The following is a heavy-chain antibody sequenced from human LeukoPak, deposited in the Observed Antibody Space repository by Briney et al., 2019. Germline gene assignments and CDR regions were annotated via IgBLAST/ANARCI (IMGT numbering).Heavy chain of an antibody. CDR3: AKEGAAAGTHLRAEYFQH. CDR2: ISSSSSTI. J-gene: IGHJ1*01. CDR1: GFTFSSYS. Sequence: GGSLRLSCAASGFTFSSYSMNWVRQAPGKGLEWVSYISSSSSTIYYADSVKGRFTISRDNSKNTLYLQMNSLRAEDTAVYYCAKEGAAAGTHLRAEYFQHWGQGTLVTVSS. V-gene: IGHV3-48*01. D-gene: IGHD6-13*01.